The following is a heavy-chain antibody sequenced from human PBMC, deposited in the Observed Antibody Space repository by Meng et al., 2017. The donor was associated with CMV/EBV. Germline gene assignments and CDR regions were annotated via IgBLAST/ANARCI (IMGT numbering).Heavy chain of an antibody. V-gene: IGHV3-49*04. D-gene: IGHD3-16*01. CDR1: GFKFGDCV. Sequence: GESLKISCIASGFKFGDCVMSWVCQAPGKGLEWVGFIRSKGYGETTEYAASVKGRFTISRDDSKGIAYLQMNSLRTEDTAMYHCTRDWGDYDYVWGSDWGQGTLVTVSS. CDR3: TRDWGDYDYVWGSD. J-gene: IGHJ4*02. CDR2: IRSKGYGETT.